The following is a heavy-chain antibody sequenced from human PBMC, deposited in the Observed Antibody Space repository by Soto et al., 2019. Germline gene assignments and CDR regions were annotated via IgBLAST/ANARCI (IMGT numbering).Heavy chain of an antibody. CDR1: GFTFSSYG. D-gene: IGHD5-18*01. V-gene: IGHV3-33*01. CDR3: ARDKQLWLEKHLGIDY. CDR2: IWYDGSNK. Sequence: GGSLRLSCAASGFTFSSYGMHWVRQAPGKGLEWVAVIWYDGSNKYYADSVKGRFTISRDNSKNTLYLQMNSLRAEDTAVYYCARDKQLWLEKHLGIDYWGQGTLVTVSS. J-gene: IGHJ4*02.